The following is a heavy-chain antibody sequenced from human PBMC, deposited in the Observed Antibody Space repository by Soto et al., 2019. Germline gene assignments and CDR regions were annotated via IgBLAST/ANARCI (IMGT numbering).Heavy chain of an antibody. CDR2: IFSYNER. V-gene: IGHV2-26*01. CDR1: GFSLTTGKMG. CDR3: ARMKVDSYQFHHAMDV. J-gene: IGHJ6*02. D-gene: IGHD3-9*01. Sequence: QVTLKESGPALVKPTETLTLTCTVSGFSLTTGKMGVSWIRQPPGKALEWLAHIFSYNERSYSTSLQGRLTISKYTSGSQVVLSMTNVDPVDTATYYCARMKVDSYQFHHAMDVSGQGPTVTVSS.